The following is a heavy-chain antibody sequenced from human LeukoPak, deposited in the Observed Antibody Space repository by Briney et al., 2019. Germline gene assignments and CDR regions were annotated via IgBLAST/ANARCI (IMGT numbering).Heavy chain of an antibody. J-gene: IGHJ6*04. Sequence: PGGSQRLSCAGPGFTFSSYAIHWVRQTPGKGLEYVSTISSKGDNIFYANSVKGRFTISRDNSKNTVYLQMGSLRAEDMAVYYCGRVRISAARGYMDVWGKGTTVTVSS. V-gene: IGHV3-64*01. CDR2: ISSKGDNI. CDR1: GFTFSSYA. D-gene: IGHD6-13*01. CDR3: GRVRISAARGYMDV.